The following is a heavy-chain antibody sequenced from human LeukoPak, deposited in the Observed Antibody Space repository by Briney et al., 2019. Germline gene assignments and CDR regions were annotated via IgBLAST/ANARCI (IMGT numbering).Heavy chain of an antibody. V-gene: IGHV3-74*01. J-gene: IGHJ4*02. D-gene: IGHD3-22*01. CDR1: GFTFSSFW. CDR3: ARGHYYDSSGYYPY. Sequence: GGSLRLSCAASGFTFSSFWMHWVRQAPGKGLVWVSRIYSDGTSTNYADSVKGRFTISRDNAKNTLYLQMNSLRAEDTAVYYCARGHYYDSSGYYPYWGQGTLVTVSS. CDR2: IYSDGTST.